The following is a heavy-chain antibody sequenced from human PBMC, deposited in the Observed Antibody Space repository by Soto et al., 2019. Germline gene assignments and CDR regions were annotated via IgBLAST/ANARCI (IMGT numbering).Heavy chain of an antibody. CDR2: IVPLFGTA. CDR3: ARGDDFDYYYGVDV. V-gene: IGHV1-69*06. CDR1: GGTFSNHA. J-gene: IGHJ6*02. D-gene: IGHD3-16*01. Sequence: QVQLVQSGAEVKKPGSSVKVSCKASGGTFSNHAISWVRQAPGQGLEWMGGIVPLFGTANYAQNFQGRITITADKSTNTADLELNSLTSDDTAVYSCARGDDFDYYYGVDVWGQGTTVTVSS.